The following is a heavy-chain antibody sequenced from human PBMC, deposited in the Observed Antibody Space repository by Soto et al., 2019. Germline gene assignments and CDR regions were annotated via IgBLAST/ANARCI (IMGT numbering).Heavy chain of an antibody. CDR3: AKDGIDYGDYFFYYYYMDV. V-gene: IGHV3-30*18. CDR2: ISYDGSNK. CDR1: GFTFSSYG. J-gene: IGHJ6*03. Sequence: VQLVESGGGVVQPGRSLRLSCAASGFTFSSYGMHWVRQAPGKGLEWVAVISYDGSNKYYADSVKGRFTISRDNSKNTLYLQMNSLRAEDTAVYYCAKDGIDYGDYFFYYYYMDVWGKGTTVTVSS. D-gene: IGHD4-17*01.